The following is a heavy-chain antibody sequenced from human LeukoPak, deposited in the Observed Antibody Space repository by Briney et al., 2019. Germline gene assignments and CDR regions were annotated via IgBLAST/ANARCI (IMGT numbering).Heavy chain of an antibody. CDR3: AKDTPESIAAADSHFDY. J-gene: IGHJ4*02. CDR1: GFTFSSYA. D-gene: IGHD6-13*01. V-gene: IGHV3-23*01. Sequence: GGSLRLSCAASGFTFSSYAMSWVRQAPGKGLEWVSAISGSGGSTYYADSVKGRFTISRDNSKNTLYLQMNSLRAEDTAVYYCAKDTPESIAAADSHFDYWGQGTLVTVSS. CDR2: ISGSGGST.